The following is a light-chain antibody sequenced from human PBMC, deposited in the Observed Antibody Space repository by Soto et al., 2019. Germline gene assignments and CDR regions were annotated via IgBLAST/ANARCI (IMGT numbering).Light chain of an antibody. J-gene: IGLJ3*02. V-gene: IGLV2-14*01. CDR2: EVS. CDR3: SSYTLRNTLVL. CDR1: SSDVGGYNF. Sequence: QSALTQPASVSGSPGQSITISCTGTSSDVGGYNFVSWYQQHPGKAPRLIIYEVSSRPSGVSYRSSGSKSGNTASLTFSGLQAEDEADYYCSSYTLRNTLVLFGGGTKLTVL.